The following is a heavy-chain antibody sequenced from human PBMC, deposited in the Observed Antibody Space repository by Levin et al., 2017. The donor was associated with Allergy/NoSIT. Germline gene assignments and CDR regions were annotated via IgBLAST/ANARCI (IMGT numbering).Heavy chain of an antibody. V-gene: IGHV3-11*01. D-gene: IGHD5-24*01. J-gene: IGHJ4*02. Sequence: GESLKISCAASGFTFSDYYMSWIRQAPGKGLEWVSYISSSGSTRYYADSVKGRFTISRDNAKNSLYLQMNGLRAEDTAVYYCARGVEMATIWVFDYWGQGSLVTVSS. CDR2: ISSSGSTR. CDR3: ARGVEMATIWVFDY. CDR1: GFTFSDYY.